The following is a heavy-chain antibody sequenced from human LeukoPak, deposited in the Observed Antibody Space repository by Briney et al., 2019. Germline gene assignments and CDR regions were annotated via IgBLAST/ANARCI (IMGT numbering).Heavy chain of an antibody. CDR1: GYSISSGYY. J-gene: IGHJ4*02. CDR2: IYHSGST. CDR3: ARASPDIVVVPAAMSEESPED. Sequence: SETLSLTCTVSGYSISSGYYWGWIRQPPGKGLEWIGSIYHSGSTYYNPSLKSRVTISVDTSKNQFSLKLSSVTAADTAVYYCARASPDIVVVPAAMSEESPEDWGQGTLVTVSS. V-gene: IGHV4-38-2*02. D-gene: IGHD2-2*01.